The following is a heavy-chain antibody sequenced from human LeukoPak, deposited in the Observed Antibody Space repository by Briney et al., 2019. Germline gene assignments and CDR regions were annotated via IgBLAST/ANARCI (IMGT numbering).Heavy chain of an antibody. J-gene: IGHJ4*02. D-gene: IGHD6-19*01. V-gene: IGHV4-59*08. Sequence: SETLSLTCTVSGGSISSYYWSWIRQSPGKGLEWIGYISYSGSTTYNPSLKSRVTISVDTSKNQFSLKLNSVTAADTAVYFCARPDYSSGWYYFDYWGQGILVTVSS. CDR1: GGSISSYY. CDR2: ISYSGST. CDR3: ARPDYSSGWYYFDY.